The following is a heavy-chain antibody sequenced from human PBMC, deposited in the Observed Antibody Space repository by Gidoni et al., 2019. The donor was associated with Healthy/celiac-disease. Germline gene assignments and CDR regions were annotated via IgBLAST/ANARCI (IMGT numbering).Heavy chain of an antibody. CDR1: GFTFSSYG. V-gene: IGHV3-33*01. D-gene: IGHD3-10*01. Sequence: QVQLVESGGGVVQPGRSLRLSCAGSGFTFSSYGMHWVRQAPGKGLEWVAVIWYDGSNKYYADSVKGRFTISRDNSKNTLYLQMNSLRAEDTAVYYCATGGQGPFDYWGQGTLVTVSS. CDR2: IWYDGSNK. J-gene: IGHJ4*02. CDR3: ATGGQGPFDY.